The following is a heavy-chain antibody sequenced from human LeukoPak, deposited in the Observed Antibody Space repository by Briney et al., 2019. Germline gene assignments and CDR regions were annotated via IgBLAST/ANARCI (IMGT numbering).Heavy chain of an antibody. D-gene: IGHD3-10*01. CDR1: GDSVSSNSAA. J-gene: IGHJ3*02. Sequence: SQTLSLTCAISGDSVSSNSAAWNWIRQSPSRGLEWLGRTYYRSKWYNDYAVSVKSRITINPATSKNQFSLQLNSVTPEDTAVYYCARDQGYYGSGGYDAFDIWGQGTMVTVSS. V-gene: IGHV6-1*01. CDR2: TYYRSKWYN. CDR3: ARDQGYYGSGGYDAFDI.